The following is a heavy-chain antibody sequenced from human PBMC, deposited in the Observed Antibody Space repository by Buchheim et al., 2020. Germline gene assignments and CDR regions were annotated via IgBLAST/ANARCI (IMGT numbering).Heavy chain of an antibody. J-gene: IGHJ6*02. D-gene: IGHD6-19*01. V-gene: IGHV3-7*01. CDR1: GFTFSNYW. CDR3: ARGESSARFTTYYYYVMDV. Sequence: EVQLVESGGGLVQPGGSLRLSCAASGFTFSNYWMSWVRQAPGKGLEWVANIKQDGSVKHYVDSVKGRFTISRDNAKNSLYLQMNSLRAEDTAVYYCARGESSARFTTYYYYVMDVWGQGTT. CDR2: IKQDGSVK.